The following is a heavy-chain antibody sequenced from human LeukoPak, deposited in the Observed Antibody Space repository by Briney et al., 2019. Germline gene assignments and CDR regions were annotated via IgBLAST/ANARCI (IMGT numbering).Heavy chain of an antibody. V-gene: IGHV3-23*05. CDR3: AKPTLTGYYNPSGY. J-gene: IGHJ4*02. CDR2: ISRSSSNI. CDR1: GLSFSSYA. Sequence: GGSLRLSCAASGLSFSSYAMNWVRQAPGKGLEWGSSISRSSSNIYYADSLNGRFTISRDNSKNTLYLQMNSLRAEDTAVYYCAKPTLTGYYNPSGYWGQGTLVTVSS. D-gene: IGHD3-9*01.